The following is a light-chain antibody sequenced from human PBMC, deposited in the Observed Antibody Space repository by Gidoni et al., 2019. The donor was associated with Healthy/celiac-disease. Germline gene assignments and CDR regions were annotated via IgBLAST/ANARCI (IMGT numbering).Light chain of an antibody. J-gene: IGKJ2*01. CDR1: QSLLHSNGYNY. Sequence: DLVMTQSPLSLPVTPDEPASISCRSSQSLLHSNGYNYLDWYLQTPGQSPQLLIYLGSNRASGVPDRFSGSGSGTDFTLKISRVEAEDVGVYYCMQALQTPYTFGQGTKLEIK. V-gene: IGKV2-28*01. CDR2: LGS. CDR3: MQALQTPYT.